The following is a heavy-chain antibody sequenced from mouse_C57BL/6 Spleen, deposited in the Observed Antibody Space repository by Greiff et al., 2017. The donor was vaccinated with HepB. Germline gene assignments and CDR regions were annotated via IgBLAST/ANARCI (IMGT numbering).Heavy chain of an antibody. V-gene: IGHV5-6*02. CDR3: ARLITTVASYYFDY. D-gene: IGHD1-1*01. J-gene: IGHJ2*01. Sequence: EVMLVESGGDLVKPGGSLKLSCAASGFTFSSYGMSWVRQTPDKRLEWVATISSGGSYTYYPDSVKGRFTIYRDNAKNTLYLQMSSLKSEDTAMYYCARLITTVASYYFDYWGQGTTLTVSS. CDR1: GFTFSSYG. CDR2: ISSGGSYT.